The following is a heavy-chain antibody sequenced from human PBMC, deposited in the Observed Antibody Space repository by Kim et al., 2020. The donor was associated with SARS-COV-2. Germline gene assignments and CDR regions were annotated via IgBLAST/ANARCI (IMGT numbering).Heavy chain of an antibody. D-gene: IGHD6-19*01. J-gene: IGHJ4*02. Sequence: SETLSLTCTVSGGSVSSGSYYWSWIRQPPGKGLELIGYIHYTWSTKYKSSHKSRVTISLNTSKNQFSLKLTSVTAADTAVYYCARAVDSSGWYVTYFDYWGQGTLVTVSS. CDR1: GGSVSSGSYY. CDR2: IHYTWST. CDR3: ARAVDSSGWYVTYFDY. V-gene: IGHV4-61*01.